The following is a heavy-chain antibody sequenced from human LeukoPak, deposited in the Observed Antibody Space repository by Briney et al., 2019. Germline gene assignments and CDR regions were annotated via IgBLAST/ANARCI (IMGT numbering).Heavy chain of an antibody. J-gene: IGHJ4*02. Sequence: GGSLRLSCAASRFSLSSHAMSWVRQAPGKGLEWVSAISGSGSSTYYADSVKGRFTISRDNSRNTLYLQMNSLRAEDTAVYHCAKPHYGSGYNSWGQGTLVTVSS. CDR2: ISGSGSST. CDR3: AKPHYGSGYNS. CDR1: RFSLSSHA. D-gene: IGHD3-3*02. V-gene: IGHV3-23*01.